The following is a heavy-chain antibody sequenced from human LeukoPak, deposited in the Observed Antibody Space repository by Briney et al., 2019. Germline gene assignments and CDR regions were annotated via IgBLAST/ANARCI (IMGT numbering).Heavy chain of an antibody. CDR3: TRDLSLGMPQGLDY. CDR2: ISSISHYI. Sequence: PGGSLRLSCTASGFTFRSYSMNWVRQAPGKGLEWGSTISSISHYIYSAGPVKGRFTISRASAKNSLYLQMNSLRAEDMAVYYCTRDLSLGMPQGLDYWGQGTLVTVSS. CDR1: GFTFRSYS. V-gene: IGHV3-21*01. D-gene: IGHD2-15*01. J-gene: IGHJ4*02.